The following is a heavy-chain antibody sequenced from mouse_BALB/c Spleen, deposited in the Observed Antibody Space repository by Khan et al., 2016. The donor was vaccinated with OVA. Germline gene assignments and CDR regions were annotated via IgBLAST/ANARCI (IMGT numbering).Heavy chain of an antibody. CDR1: GYSITSDYA. J-gene: IGHJ2*01. D-gene: IGHD2-2*01. CDR2: IRYSGST. Sequence: VQLKESGPGLVKPSQSLSLTCTVTGYSITSDYACNWIRQFPGNQLEWMGYIRYSGSTNYHPSLKSRISITRDTSNNPFFLQLNSVTTEDTATYDCARSIYYGYGYFDYWGQGTTLTVSS. V-gene: IGHV3-2*02. CDR3: ARSIYYGYGYFDY.